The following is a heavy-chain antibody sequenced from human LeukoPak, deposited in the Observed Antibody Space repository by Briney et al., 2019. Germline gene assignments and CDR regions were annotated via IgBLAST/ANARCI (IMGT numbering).Heavy chain of an antibody. D-gene: IGHD1-7*01. CDR1: GFTFTSSA. V-gene: IGHV1-58*01. CDR3: AREARDQNWNYGDFDY. CDR2: IVVGSGNT. J-gene: IGHJ4*02. Sequence: GASVKVSCKASGFTFTSSAVQWVRQARGQRLEWIGWIVVGSGNTNYAQKFQERVTITRDMSTSTAYMELSSLRSEDTAVYYYAREARDQNWNYGDFDYWGQGTLVTVSS.